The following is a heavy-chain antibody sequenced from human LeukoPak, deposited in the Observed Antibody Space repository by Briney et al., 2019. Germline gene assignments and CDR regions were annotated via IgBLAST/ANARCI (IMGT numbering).Heavy chain of an antibody. CDR3: AIGYCSGGSCYYGY. CDR2: IKQDGSEK. Sequence: GGSLRLSCAASGFTFSSYWMSWVRQAPGKGLEWVANIKQDGSEKYYVDSVKGRFTISRDNAKNSLYLQMNSLRAEDTAVYYCAIGYCSGGSCYYGYWGQGTLVTVSS. D-gene: IGHD2-15*01. V-gene: IGHV3-7*01. CDR1: GFTFSSYW. J-gene: IGHJ4*02.